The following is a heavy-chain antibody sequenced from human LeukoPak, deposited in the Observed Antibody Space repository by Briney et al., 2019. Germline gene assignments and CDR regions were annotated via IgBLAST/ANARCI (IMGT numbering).Heavy chain of an antibody. V-gene: IGHV3-74*01. CDR1: GFTFSSYW. Sequence: GGSLRLSCAASGFTFSSYWMHWVRQAPGKGLVWVSRINSDGSSTSYADSVKGRFTISRDNAKNSLYLQMNSLRAEDTAVYYCARVNGDYDWYFDYWGQGTLVTVSS. J-gene: IGHJ4*02. D-gene: IGHD4-17*01. CDR2: INSDGSST. CDR3: ARVNGDYDWYFDY.